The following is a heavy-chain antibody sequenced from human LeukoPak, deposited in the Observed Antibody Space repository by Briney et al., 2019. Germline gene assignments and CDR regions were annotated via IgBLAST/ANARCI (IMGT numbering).Heavy chain of an antibody. CDR1: GFTFSSYA. J-gene: IGHJ3*02. Sequence: GGSLRLSCAASGFTFSSYAMHWVRQAPGKGLEWVAVISYDGSNKHYADSVKGRFTISRDNSKNTLYLQMNSLRAEDTAVYYCARDPSETYYYETNAFDIWGQGTMVTVSS. CDR3: ARDPSETYYYETNAFDI. CDR2: ISYDGSNK. D-gene: IGHD3-22*01. V-gene: IGHV3-30-3*01.